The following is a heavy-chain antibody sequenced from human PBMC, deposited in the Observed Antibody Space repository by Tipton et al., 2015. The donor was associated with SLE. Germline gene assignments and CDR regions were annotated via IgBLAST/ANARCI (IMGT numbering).Heavy chain of an antibody. CDR3: ARDGPGIPIDY. CDR2: IHTDGSST. V-gene: IGHV3-74*01. CDR1: GFTFSTYW. Sequence: SLRLSCAASGFTFSTYWMHWVRQAPGKGLVWVSRIHTDGSSTNYADSVKGRFTISRDNAENTLYLQMNSLRAEDTAVYYCARDGPGIPIDYWGQGTLVTVSS. D-gene: IGHD3-10*01. J-gene: IGHJ4*02.